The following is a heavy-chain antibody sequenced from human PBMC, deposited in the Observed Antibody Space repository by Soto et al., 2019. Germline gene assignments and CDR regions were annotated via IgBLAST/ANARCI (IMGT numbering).Heavy chain of an antibody. Sequence: QGQLVQSGGEVKKSGASVKVSCKASGYTFSRYGISWVRQAPGQGLEWMGWISGYNGDTNYAQKFQGRVTMTIDTSTTTSYMELRGLTSDDTAVYYCAKNGQPPYYFFGLDVWGQGTTVTVSS. CDR3: AKNGQPPYYFFGLDV. D-gene: IGHD2-8*01. V-gene: IGHV1-18*01. CDR1: GYTFSRYG. CDR2: ISGYNGDT. J-gene: IGHJ6*02.